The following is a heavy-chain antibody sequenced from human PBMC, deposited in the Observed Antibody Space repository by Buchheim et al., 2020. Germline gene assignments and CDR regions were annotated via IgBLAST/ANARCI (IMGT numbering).Heavy chain of an antibody. CDR2: IKQDGREI. V-gene: IGHV3-7*01. CDR1: GFTFSSYW. D-gene: IGHD3-10*01. J-gene: IGHJ4*02. CDR3: ARAYGSGSYYPPFDN. Sequence: EVQLVESGGGLVQPGGSLRLSCAASGFTFSSYWMSWVCQAPGEGLEWVANIKQDGREIYYVDSVKGRFTISRDNAKNSLYLQMNSLRAEDMAVYYCARAYGSGSYYPPFDNWGQGTL.